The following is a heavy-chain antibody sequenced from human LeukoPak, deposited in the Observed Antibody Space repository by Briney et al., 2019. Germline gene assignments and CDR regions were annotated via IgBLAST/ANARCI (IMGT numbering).Heavy chain of an antibody. J-gene: IGHJ5*02. CDR1: GGSISPHN. D-gene: IGHD3-22*01. V-gene: IGHV4-4*07. CDR2: IFPNGNT. CDR3: ARSRDSSGYPNWFDP. Sequence: SETLPLTCTVSGGSISPHNWSWFRQPAEKGLEWIGRIFPNGNTNFNPSLKSRVTMSVDTSRNQFSLKLSSVTAADTAVYYCARSRDSSGYPNWFDPWGQGTLVTVSS.